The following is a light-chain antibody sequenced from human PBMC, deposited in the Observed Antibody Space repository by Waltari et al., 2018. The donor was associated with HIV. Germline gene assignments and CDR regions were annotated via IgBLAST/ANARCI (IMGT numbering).Light chain of an antibody. CDR1: SSDVGAYNY. Sequence: QSALTQPASVSGSPGQSITISCTGTSSDVGAYNYVSWYQQHPGQAPKLIIYDVNYRPSGISSRFSGSKSGNTASLTISRLQAEDEADYYCSSYTGSDTLLGVFGTGTKVTVL. CDR3: SSYTGSDTLLGV. CDR2: DVN. J-gene: IGLJ1*01. V-gene: IGLV2-14*01.